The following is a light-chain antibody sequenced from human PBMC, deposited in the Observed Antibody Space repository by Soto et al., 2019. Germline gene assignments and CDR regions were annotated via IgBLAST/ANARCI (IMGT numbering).Light chain of an antibody. CDR1: QSVSSN. Sequence: EIVMTQSPATLSVSPRERVTLSCRASQSVSSNLAWYQQKPGQAPRFLIYGASTRATGVPARFSGSGSGTEFTLTISSLQSEDFAVYYCQQYSNWPSYTFGQGTKLEIK. V-gene: IGKV3D-15*01. CDR3: QQYSNWPSYT. J-gene: IGKJ2*01. CDR2: GAS.